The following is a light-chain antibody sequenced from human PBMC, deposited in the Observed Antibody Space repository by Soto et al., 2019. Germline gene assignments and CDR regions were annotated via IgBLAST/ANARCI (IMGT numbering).Light chain of an antibody. CDR3: HQYGSSPAT. CDR1: QSVSSN. CDR2: GAS. J-gene: IGKJ1*01. V-gene: IGKV3-15*01. Sequence: EIVMTQSPATLSLSPGERATLSCRASQSVSSNLAWYQQKPGQAPRLLIYGASTRATGVPARFSGSGSGAEFTLTISTLQSEDFAVYYCHQYGSSPATFGQGTKVDIK.